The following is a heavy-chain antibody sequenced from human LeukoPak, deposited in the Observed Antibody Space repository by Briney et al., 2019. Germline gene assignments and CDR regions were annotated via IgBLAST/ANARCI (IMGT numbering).Heavy chain of an antibody. CDR1: GYTFTSYD. D-gene: IGHD5-24*01. J-gene: IGHJ4*02. CDR2: MNPNRGNT. V-gene: IGHV1-8*01. Sequence: ASVKASCKASGYTFTSYDINWVRQATGQGLEWMGWMNPNRGNTGYAQKFQGRVTMTSNTSVNTAYMEVSSLRSYDTAVYYCARDRGERWLQWVVYWGQGTLVTVSS. CDR3: ARDRGERWLQWVVY.